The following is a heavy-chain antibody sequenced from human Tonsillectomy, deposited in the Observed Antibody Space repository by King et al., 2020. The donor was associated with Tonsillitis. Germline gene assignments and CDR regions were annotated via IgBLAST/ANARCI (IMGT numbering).Heavy chain of an antibody. D-gene: IGHD6-19*01. V-gene: IGHV3-30*01. CDR2: ISYDGGDK. CDR1: GFTFSSYA. Sequence: VQLVESGGGVVQPGRSLRLSCAASGFTFSSYAMHWVRQAPGKGLEGVALISYDGGDKYYADSVKGRFTISRDNSKNTLYLQMNSLRAVDTAVYFCASIAVAGAFDYWGQGTLVTVSS. J-gene: IGHJ4*02. CDR3: ASIAVAGAFDY.